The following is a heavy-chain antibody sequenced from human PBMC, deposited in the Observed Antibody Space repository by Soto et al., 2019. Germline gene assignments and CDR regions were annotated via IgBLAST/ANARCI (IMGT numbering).Heavy chain of an antibody. CDR1: GYTFTGYY. D-gene: IGHD6-13*01. CDR3: AGEEQPSGYYYYYGRDV. Sequence: GASVKVSCKASGYTFTGYYMHWVRQAPGQGLEWMGWINPNSGGTNYAQKFPGWVTMTRDTSISTASMELRRLRSDDTAVFYCAGEEQPSGYYYYYGRDVGGQGTRVTVSS. J-gene: IGHJ6*02. V-gene: IGHV1-2*04. CDR2: INPNSGGT.